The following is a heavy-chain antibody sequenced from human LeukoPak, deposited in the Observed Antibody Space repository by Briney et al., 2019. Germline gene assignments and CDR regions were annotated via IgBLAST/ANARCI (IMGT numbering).Heavy chain of an antibody. CDR1: GFTFSSYA. V-gene: IGHV3-23*01. CDR2: FIHSGGST. J-gene: IGHJ4*02. Sequence: GGSLRLFCAASGFTFSSYAMRWLRPAPPKGLPSVSAFIHSGGSTYYADSVKGRFTISRDNSKNTLYLQMNSLRAEDTAVYYCAKSALLGYCSGGSCGYFDYWGQGTLDTVSS. D-gene: IGHD2-15*01. CDR3: AKSALLGYCSGGSCGYFDY.